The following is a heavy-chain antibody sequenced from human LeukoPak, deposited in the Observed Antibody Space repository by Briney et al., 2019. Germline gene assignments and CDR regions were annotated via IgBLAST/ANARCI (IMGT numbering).Heavy chain of an antibody. Sequence: SETLSLTCTVSGGSISSSSYYWGWIRQPPGKGLEWIGSIYYSGSTYYNPSLKSRVTISVDTSKNQFSLKLSSVTAADTAVYYCARTSNIAAATDWGQGTLVTVSS. V-gene: IGHV4-39*07. CDR2: IYYSGST. J-gene: IGHJ4*02. CDR3: ARTSNIAAATD. CDR1: GGSISSSSYY. D-gene: IGHD6-13*01.